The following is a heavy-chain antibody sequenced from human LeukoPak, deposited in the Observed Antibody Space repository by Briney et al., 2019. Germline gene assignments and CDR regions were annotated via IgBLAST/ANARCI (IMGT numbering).Heavy chain of an antibody. CDR1: GFTFSDYY. Sequence: GGSLRLSCAASGFTFSDYYMSWIRQAPGKGLEWVSYISSSSSYTSYADSVKGRFTISRDNAKNSLYLQMNSLRAEDTAVYYCARDLCLKAIAVAGPNGGGFDYWGQGTLVTVSS. V-gene: IGHV3-11*06. J-gene: IGHJ4*02. D-gene: IGHD6-19*01. CDR2: ISSSSSYT. CDR3: ARDLCLKAIAVAGPNGGGFDY.